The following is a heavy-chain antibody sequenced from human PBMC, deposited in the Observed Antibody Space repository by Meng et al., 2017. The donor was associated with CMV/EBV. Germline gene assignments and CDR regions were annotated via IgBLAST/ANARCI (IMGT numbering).Heavy chain of an antibody. CDR3: ARGTWGDWGSFYYYGMDV. D-gene: IGHD7-27*01. CDR2: IIPILGIA. J-gene: IGHJ6*02. Sequence: SVKVSCKASGGTFSSYAISWVRQAPGQGLEWMGGIIPILGIANYAQKFQGRVTITADKSTSTAYMELSSLRSEDTAVYYCARGTWGDWGSFYYYGMDVWGQGTTVTVSS. V-gene: IGHV1-69*10. CDR1: GGTFSSYA.